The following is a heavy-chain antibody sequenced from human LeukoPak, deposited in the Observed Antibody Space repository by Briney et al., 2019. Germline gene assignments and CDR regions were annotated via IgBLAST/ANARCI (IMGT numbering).Heavy chain of an antibody. CDR3: ARAYYSGSYWTSSSQQLDY. D-gene: IGHD1-26*01. CDR2: MNPNSGNT. CDR1: GYTFTSYD. Sequence: AXVKVSCKASGYTFTSYDINWVRQAPGQGLEWMGWMNPNSGNTVYAQKFQGRVTMTRNTSISTAYMELSSLRSEDTAVYYCARAYYSGSYWTSSSQQLDYWGQGTLVTVSS. J-gene: IGHJ4*02. V-gene: IGHV1-8*01.